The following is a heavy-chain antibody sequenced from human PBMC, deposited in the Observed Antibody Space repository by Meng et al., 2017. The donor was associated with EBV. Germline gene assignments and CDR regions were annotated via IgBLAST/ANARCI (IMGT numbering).Heavy chain of an antibody. Sequence: QLQLRESGPGQVKLSGXLSLTCTVSGDSISSFYYWGWIRQPPGRGLEWIGSVHYTGSTYYSPSLKSRVTVSVDTSKNQFSLRLTSVTAADTAVYYCARPFPSWQSPRLDPFGAWGQGTLVTVSS. J-gene: IGHJ5*02. CDR2: VHYTGST. V-gene: IGHV4-39*01. CDR3: ARPFPSWQSPRLDPFGA. CDR1: GDSISSFYY. D-gene: IGHD6-19*01.